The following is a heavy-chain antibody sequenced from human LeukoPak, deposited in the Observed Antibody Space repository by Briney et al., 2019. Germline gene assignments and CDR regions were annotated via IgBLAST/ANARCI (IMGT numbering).Heavy chain of an antibody. Sequence: NSSDTLSLTCTVSGGSISGDYWHWIRQPAGKGLGWIGRVDVSETTIFNPSLKSRVSMSVDTSNNDCSLNLSSVTAADTAVYYCARGYRISEIRFFEWLLDYWGQGSLVPVSS. J-gene: IGHJ4*02. CDR2: VDVSETT. CDR1: GGSISGDY. CDR3: ARGYRISEIRFFEWLLDY. V-gene: IGHV4-4*07. D-gene: IGHD3-3*01.